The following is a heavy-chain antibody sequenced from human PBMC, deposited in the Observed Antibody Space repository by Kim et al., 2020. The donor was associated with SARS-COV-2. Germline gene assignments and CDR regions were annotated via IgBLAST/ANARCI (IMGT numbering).Heavy chain of an antibody. CDR2: IVLGSGNT. CDR1: GSTFTSSV. CDR3: AAAYCGGDCYSFYYYYGLNV. Sequence: SVKVSCKASGSTFTSSVMQWVRQARGQRLEWIGWIVLGSGNTHYAQKFQERVTTTRDMSTSTAYMELSSLRSEDTAVYYCAAAYCGGDCYSFYYYYGLNVWGERTTVTVSS. V-gene: IGHV1-58*02. D-gene: IGHD2-21*02. J-gene: IGHJ6*04.